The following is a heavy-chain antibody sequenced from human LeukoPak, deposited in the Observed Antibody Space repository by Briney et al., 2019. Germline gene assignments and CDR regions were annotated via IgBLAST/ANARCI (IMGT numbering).Heavy chain of an antibody. CDR2: IYYSGST. CDR1: GGSISSGGYY. Sequence: SQTLSLTCTVSGGSISSGGYYWSWIRQHPGKGLEWIGYIYYSGSTYYNPSLKSRVTISVDTPKNQFSLKLSSVTAADTAVYYCARGLAAAGTFLPYYYYGMDVWGQGTTVTVSS. CDR3: ARGLAAAGTFLPYYYYGMDV. J-gene: IGHJ6*02. D-gene: IGHD6-13*01. V-gene: IGHV4-31*03.